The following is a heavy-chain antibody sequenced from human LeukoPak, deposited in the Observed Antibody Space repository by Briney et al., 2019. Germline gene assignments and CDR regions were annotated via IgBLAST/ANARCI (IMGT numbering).Heavy chain of an antibody. D-gene: IGHD3-22*01. CDR3: ARGAYYYDSSAHPAFDI. CDR2: IYYSGST. V-gene: IGHV4-59*12. CDR1: GGSISSYY. J-gene: IGHJ3*02. Sequence: SETLSPTCTVSGGSISSYYWSWIRQPPGKGLEWIGYIYYSGSTNYNPSLKSRVTISVDTSKNQFSLKLSSVAAADTAVYYCARGAYYYDSSAHPAFDIWGQGTMVTVSS.